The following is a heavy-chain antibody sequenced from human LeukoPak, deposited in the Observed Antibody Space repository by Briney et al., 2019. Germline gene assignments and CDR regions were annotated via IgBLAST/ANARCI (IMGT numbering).Heavy chain of an antibody. Sequence: PGGSLRLSCVTSGFTFSSFAMNWVRQTPGKGLEWVSAVTGSGGVRFYTDSVMGRFTISRDNSKDTLYLQMNSLRPEGTAVYFCAKERSAVVTATLSDWGQGTLVTVSS. CDR1: GFTFSSFA. CDR3: AKERSAVVTATLSD. V-gene: IGHV3-23*01. J-gene: IGHJ4*02. CDR2: VTGSGGVR. D-gene: IGHD2-21*02.